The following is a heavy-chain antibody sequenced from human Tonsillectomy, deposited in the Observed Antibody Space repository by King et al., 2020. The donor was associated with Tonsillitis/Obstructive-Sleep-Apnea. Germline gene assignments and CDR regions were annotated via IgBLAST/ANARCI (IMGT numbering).Heavy chain of an antibody. CDR2: IYPGDSDT. CDR1: GYNFTSYW. J-gene: IGHJ6*02. V-gene: IGHV5-51*01. CDR3: ARQDPTHDNYYGVDV. Sequence: QLVQSGAEVKKPGESLKISCQGFGYNFTSYWIGWVRQMPGKGLEWMGIIYPGDSDTRYSPSFQGQVTISADKSISTAYLQWSSLKASDTAMYFCARQDPTHDNYYGVDVWGQGTTVTVSS.